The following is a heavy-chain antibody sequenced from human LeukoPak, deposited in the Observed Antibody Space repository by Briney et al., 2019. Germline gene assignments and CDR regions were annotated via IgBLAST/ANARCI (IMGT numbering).Heavy chain of an antibody. J-gene: IGHJ3*02. CDR1: AFTFSSYG. V-gene: IGHV3-30*03. CDR2: ISYDGSNK. Sequence: GRSLRLSCAASAFTFSSYGMHWVRQAPGKGLEWVAVISYDGSNKYYADSVKGRFTISRDNSKNTLYLQMNSLRAEDTAMYYCASWSYYDSSGYTRAFDIWGQGTMVTVSS. D-gene: IGHD3-22*01. CDR3: ASWSYYDSSGYTRAFDI.